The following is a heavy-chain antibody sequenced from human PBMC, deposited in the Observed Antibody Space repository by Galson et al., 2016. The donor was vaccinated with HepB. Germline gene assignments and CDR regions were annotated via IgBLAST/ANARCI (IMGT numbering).Heavy chain of an antibody. J-gene: IGHJ4*02. CDR2: ISYDGTKR. D-gene: IGHD4-17*01. CDR3: ATDDDGGDYRPDY. V-gene: IGHV3-30*04. Sequence: SLRLSCAVSGLSFSRHALHWVRQAPGKGLEWVTVISYDGTKRYYADSVKGRFSISRDDSKSTLYLEMNSLRPEDTAVYYCATDDDGGDYRPDYWGQGTLVTVSS. CDR1: GLSFSRHA.